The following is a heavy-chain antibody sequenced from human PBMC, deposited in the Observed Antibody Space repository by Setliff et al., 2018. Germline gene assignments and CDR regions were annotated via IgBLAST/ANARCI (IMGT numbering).Heavy chain of an antibody. J-gene: IGHJ6*02. Sequence: ASVKVSCKVSRYTLTELSMHWVRQAPGKGLEWMGIINPSGGSTSYAQKFQGRVTMTRDTSTSTVYMELSSLRSEDTAVYYCARSSYSGRYLNVWGQGTTVTVSS. CDR1: RYTLTELS. V-gene: IGHV1-46*01. CDR2: INPSGGST. D-gene: IGHD1-26*01. CDR3: ARSSYSGRYLNV.